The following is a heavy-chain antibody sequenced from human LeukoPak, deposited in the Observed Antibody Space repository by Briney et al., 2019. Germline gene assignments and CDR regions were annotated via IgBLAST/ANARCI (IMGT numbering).Heavy chain of an antibody. CDR2: IYPGDSDT. CDR1: GYIFNSYW. D-gene: IGHD4-17*01. Sequence: GASMQISCQGSGYIFNSYWIGRVRPLPGKGLEWMGIIYPGDSDTRYSPSFQGQVTISADKSISTAYLQWSSLKASDTAMYYCARSSSTVPSGYFDYLGQGTLVTVSS. V-gene: IGHV5-51*01. CDR3: ARSSSTVPSGYFDY. J-gene: IGHJ4*02.